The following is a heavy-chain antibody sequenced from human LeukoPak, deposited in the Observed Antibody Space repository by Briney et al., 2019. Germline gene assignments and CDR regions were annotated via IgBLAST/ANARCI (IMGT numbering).Heavy chain of an antibody. CDR2: IRQDGDTK. V-gene: IGHV3-7*03. J-gene: IGHJ4*02. Sequence: PGGSLRLSCAASGFPFNAYWMTGVRQAPGKGLEWVANIRQDGDTKYYVDSVKGRFTISRDNAMNSLYLQMNSLRAEDTAIYYCARSLPYGTTWYGRSDFWGQGTLVTVSS. D-gene: IGHD6-13*01. CDR3: ARSLPYGTTWYGRSDF. CDR1: GFPFNAYW.